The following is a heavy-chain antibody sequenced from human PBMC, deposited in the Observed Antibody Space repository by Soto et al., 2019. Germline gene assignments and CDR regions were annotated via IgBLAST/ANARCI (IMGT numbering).Heavy chain of an antibody. D-gene: IGHD5-18*01. CDR1: GFSFSSFA. CDR2: ISDDGASI. J-gene: IGHJ4*02. Sequence: HPGGSLRLSCEASGFSFSSFAMNWVRQAPGRGLEWVSYISDDGASIYYADSLKGRFTISRDNAKNSLSLQMNNLRAEDTAVYYCARENSVQAWLHHFDQWGLGTLVTVSS. CDR3: ARENSVQAWLHHFDQ. V-gene: IGHV3-48*03.